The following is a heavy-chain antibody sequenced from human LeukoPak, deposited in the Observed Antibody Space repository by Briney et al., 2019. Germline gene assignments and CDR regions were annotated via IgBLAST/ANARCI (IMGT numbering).Heavy chain of an antibody. J-gene: IGHJ6*03. CDR3: AKSVGIVGAIDYYYYYMDV. V-gene: IGHV4-30-2*05. D-gene: IGHD1-26*01. CDR2: IYHSGST. CDR1: GGSLSSGGYY. Sequence: SQTLSLTCTVSGGSLSSGGYYWSWIRQPPGKGLEWIGYIYHSGSTYYNPSLKSRVTISVDTSKNQFSLKLSSVTAADTAVYYCAKSVGIVGAIDYYYYYMDVWGKGTTVTVSS.